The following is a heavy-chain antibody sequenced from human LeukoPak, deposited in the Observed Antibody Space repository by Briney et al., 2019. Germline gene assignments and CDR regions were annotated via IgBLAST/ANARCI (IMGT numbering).Heavy chain of an antibody. CDR2: ISGSGGST. CDR1: GFTFSSYA. D-gene: IGHD6-19*01. J-gene: IGHJ4*02. V-gene: IGHV3-23*01. Sequence: PGGSLRLSCAASGFTFSSYAMSSVPQAPGKGLEWVSAISGSGGSTYYADSVKGRFTISRDNSKNTLYLQMNSLRAEDTAVYYCAKKLAVAGTVYLDYWGQGTLVTVSS. CDR3: AKKLAVAGTVYLDY.